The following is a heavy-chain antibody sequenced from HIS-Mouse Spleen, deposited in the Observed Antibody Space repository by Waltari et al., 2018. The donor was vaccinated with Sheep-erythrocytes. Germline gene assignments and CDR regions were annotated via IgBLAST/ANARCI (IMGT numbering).Heavy chain of an antibody. CDR2: IYHSGST. CDR1: GYSISSGYY. D-gene: IGHD6-13*01. Sequence: QVQLQESGPGLVKPSETLSLTCTVSGYSISSGYYWGWIRQPPGKGLEWIGSIYHSGSTYYNPSLKSRVTISVDTSKNQCSLKLSSVTAADTAVYYCARDRLVAAAGFDYWGQGTLVTVSS. V-gene: IGHV4-38-2*02. J-gene: IGHJ4*02. CDR3: ARDRLVAAAGFDY.